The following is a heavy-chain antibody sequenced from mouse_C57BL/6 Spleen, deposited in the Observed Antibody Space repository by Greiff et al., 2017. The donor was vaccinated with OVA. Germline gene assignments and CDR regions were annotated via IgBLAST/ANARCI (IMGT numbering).Heavy chain of an antibody. J-gene: IGHJ1*03. CDR2: ISYDGSN. CDR1: GYSITSGYY. D-gene: IGHD4-1*01. V-gene: IGHV3-6*01. CDR3: ARELTGTDFDV. Sequence: EVQLVESGPGLVKPSQSLSLTCSVTGYSITSGYYWNWIRQFPGNKLEWMGYISYDGSNNYNPSLKNRISITRDTSKNQFFLKWNSVTTEDTATYYCARELTGTDFDVWGTGTTVTVSS.